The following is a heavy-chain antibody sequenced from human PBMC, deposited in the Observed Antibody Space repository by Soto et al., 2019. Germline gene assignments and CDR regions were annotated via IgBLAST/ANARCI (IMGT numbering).Heavy chain of an antibody. D-gene: IGHD4-17*01. V-gene: IGHV4-4*02. Sequence: QVQLQESGPGLVKPSGTLSLTCAVSGGSISSSNWWSWVRQPPGKGLEWIGEVYHSGSTNYNPSLKSQVTVSVDKYKNQFSLKLSSVTAADTAVYYCARDLRFYYYGMDVWGQGTTVTVSS. CDR3: ARDLRFYYYGMDV. CDR1: GGSISSSNW. CDR2: VYHSGST. J-gene: IGHJ6*02.